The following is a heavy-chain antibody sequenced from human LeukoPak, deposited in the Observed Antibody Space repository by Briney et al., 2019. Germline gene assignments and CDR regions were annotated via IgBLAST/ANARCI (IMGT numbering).Heavy chain of an antibody. D-gene: IGHD2-2*01. V-gene: IGHV4-30-4*01. CDR1: GGSISSGDHY. CDR2: ITLYSDTA. Sequence: SETLSLTCSVSGGSISSGDHYWTWIRQPPGGGLEWMGFITLYSDTASYNPSLKSRLMISIDTSKNQFSLTLTSVTAADTAVYFCARGFGYDFADYWGQGILVTVSS. CDR3: ARGFGYDFADY. J-gene: IGHJ4*02.